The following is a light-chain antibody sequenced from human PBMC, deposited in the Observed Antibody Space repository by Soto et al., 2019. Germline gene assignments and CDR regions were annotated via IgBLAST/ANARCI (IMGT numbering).Light chain of an antibody. CDR3: QSYDNSLSGPV. CDR1: SSNIGAGYD. V-gene: IGLV1-40*01. CDR2: GNN. J-gene: IGLJ2*01. Sequence: QSVLTQPPSVSGAPGQRVTISCTGSSSNIGAGYDVNWYQQLPGTAPQLLIYGNNNRPSGVPDRVSGSKSGTSASLALSGLQAEDEAEYYCQSYDNSLSGPVFGGGTKVTVL.